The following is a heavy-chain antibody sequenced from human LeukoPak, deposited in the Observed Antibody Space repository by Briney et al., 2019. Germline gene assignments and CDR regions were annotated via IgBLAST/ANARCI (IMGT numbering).Heavy chain of an antibody. V-gene: IGHV4-4*07. CDR1: GGSISSYY. CDR2: IYTSGST. Sequence: PSETLSLTCTVSGGSISSYYWSWIRQPAGKGLEWIGRIYTSGSTNYNPSLKSRVTISVDTSKNQFSLKLSSVTAADTAVYYCARELGRYCSSTGCAQGIDYWGQGTLVTVSS. J-gene: IGHJ4*02. D-gene: IGHD2-2*01. CDR3: ARELGRYCSSTGCAQGIDY.